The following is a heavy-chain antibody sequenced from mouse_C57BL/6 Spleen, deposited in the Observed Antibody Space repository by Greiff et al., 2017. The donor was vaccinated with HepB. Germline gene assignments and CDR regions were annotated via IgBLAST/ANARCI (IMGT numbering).Heavy chain of an antibody. CDR1: GFTFSSYG. CDR2: ISSGGSYT. CDR3: ARIHYDYDGYAMDY. J-gene: IGHJ4*01. V-gene: IGHV5-6*01. D-gene: IGHD2-4*01. Sequence: EVHLVESGGDLVKPGGSLKLSCAASGFTFSSYGMSWVRQTPDKRLEWVATISSGGSYTYYPDSVKGRFTISRDNAKNTLYLQMSSMKSEDTAMYYCARIHYDYDGYAMDYWGQGTSVTVSS.